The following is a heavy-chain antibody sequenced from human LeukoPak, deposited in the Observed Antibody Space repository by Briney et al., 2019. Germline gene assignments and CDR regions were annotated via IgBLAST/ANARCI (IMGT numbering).Heavy chain of an antibody. J-gene: IGHJ5*02. V-gene: IGHV3-30-3*01. CDR3: ARGRRVTIFGVVPKNNWFDP. CDR1: GFTFSSYA. CDR2: ISYDGSNK. D-gene: IGHD3-3*01. Sequence: EGSLRLSCAASGFTFSSYAMHWVRQAPGKGLEWVAVISYDGSNKYYADSVKGRFTISRDNSKNTLYLQMNSLRAEDTAVYYCARGRRVTIFGVVPKNNWFDPWGQGTLVTVSS.